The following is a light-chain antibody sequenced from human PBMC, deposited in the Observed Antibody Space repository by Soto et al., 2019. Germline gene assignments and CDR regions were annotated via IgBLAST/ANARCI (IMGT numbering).Light chain of an antibody. Sequence: GDRVTITCRASQSISSWVAWYQQKPGKAPKLLIYDASSLESGVPSRFSGSGSGTEFTLTISSLQPDDFATYYCQQANSFPLTFGPGTKVDIK. CDR3: QQANSFPLT. J-gene: IGKJ3*01. CDR2: DAS. V-gene: IGKV1-5*01. CDR1: QSISSW.